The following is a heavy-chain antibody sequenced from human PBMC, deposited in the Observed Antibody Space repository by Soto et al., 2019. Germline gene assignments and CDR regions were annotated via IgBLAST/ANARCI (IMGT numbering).Heavy chain of an antibody. CDR3: ARDREIAAAGPLIPYGMDV. V-gene: IGHV4-59*01. CDR1: GDSISSFY. Sequence: SETLSLTCTVSGDSISSFYWTWIRQPPGKGLEWVGYIFSSGSTNYNPSLKSRVTISVDTSENQFSLKLSSVTAADTAVYYCARDREIAAAGPLIPYGMDVWGQGTTVNVS. D-gene: IGHD6-13*01. CDR2: IFSSGST. J-gene: IGHJ6*02.